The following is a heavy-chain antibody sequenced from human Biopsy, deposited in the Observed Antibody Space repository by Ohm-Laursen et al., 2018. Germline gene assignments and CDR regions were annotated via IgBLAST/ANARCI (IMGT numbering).Heavy chain of an antibody. V-gene: IGHV3-9*01. CDR1: GFIFDDYD. J-gene: IGHJ4*02. CDR3: VKDRGGARASFHY. CDR2: INRDSDTA. D-gene: IGHD3-16*01. Sequence: SLRLSCAASGFIFDDYDMHWVRQAPGKGLEWVSRINRDSDTADYVDSVRGRFTISRDKARKTLFLQMNSLRPEDTALYYCVKDRGGARASFHYWGQGIRVAVSS.